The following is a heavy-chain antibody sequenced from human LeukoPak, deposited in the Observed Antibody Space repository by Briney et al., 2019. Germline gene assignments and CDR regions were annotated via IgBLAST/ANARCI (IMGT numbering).Heavy chain of an antibody. CDR2: IYTSGST. J-gene: IGHJ4*02. D-gene: IGHD6-13*01. Sequence: TTSETLSLTCTVSGGSISSGSYYWSWIRQPAGKGLECIGRIYTSGSTNYNPSLKSRVTISVDTSKNQFSLNLRSVTAADTAVYYCARARRLYSTSPIDYWGQGTLVTVPS. CDR3: ARARRLYSTSPIDY. CDR1: GGSISSGSYY. V-gene: IGHV4-61*02.